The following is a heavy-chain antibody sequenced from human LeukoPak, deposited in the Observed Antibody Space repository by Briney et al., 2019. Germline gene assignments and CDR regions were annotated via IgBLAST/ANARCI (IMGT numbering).Heavy chain of an antibody. D-gene: IGHD3-3*01. Sequence: GGSLRLSCAASGFTFSSYAMSWVRRAPGKGLEWVSVVSGGGHNTYYADSVKGRFTMSRDNSKRTVYLQMNSLRAEDTAVYYCAKDRSSWYYQFDSWGQGTLVTVSS. CDR1: GFTFSSYA. J-gene: IGHJ4*02. CDR2: VSGGGHNT. CDR3: AKDRSSWYYQFDS. V-gene: IGHV3-23*01.